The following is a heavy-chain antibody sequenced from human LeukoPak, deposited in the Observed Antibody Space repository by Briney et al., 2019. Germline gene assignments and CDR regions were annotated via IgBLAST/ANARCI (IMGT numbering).Heavy chain of an antibody. Sequence: GGSLRLSCAASGFTFSSYAMNWVRQAPGKGLEWVSVISGRADTTYYADSVKGRFTISRDNAKNSLYLQMNSLRAEDTAVYYCARAGFVVRGVIISRGAFDIWGQGTMVTVSS. J-gene: IGHJ3*02. D-gene: IGHD3-10*01. V-gene: IGHV3-23*01. CDR2: ISGRADTT. CDR3: ARAGFVVRGVIISRGAFDI. CDR1: GFTFSSYA.